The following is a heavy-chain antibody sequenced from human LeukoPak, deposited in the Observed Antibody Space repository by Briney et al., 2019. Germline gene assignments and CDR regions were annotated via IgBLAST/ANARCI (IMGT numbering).Heavy chain of an antibody. V-gene: IGHV1-2*02. Sequence: ASVKVSCKASGYTXTGYYMHWLRQAPGQGLEWMGWINPNGGGTKYAQKFQGRVTMTRDTSISTAYMELSRLQSDDTAVYFCAKTVGATNWFDPWGQGTLVTVSS. D-gene: IGHD1-26*01. J-gene: IGHJ5*02. CDR3: AKTVGATNWFDP. CDR1: GYTXTGYY. CDR2: INPNGGGT.